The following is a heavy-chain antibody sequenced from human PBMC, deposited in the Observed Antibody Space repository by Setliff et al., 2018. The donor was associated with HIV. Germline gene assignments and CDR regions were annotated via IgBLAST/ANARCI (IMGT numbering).Heavy chain of an antibody. D-gene: IGHD3-10*01. J-gene: IGHJ6*03. CDR1: GFTFSSYW. Sequence: GGSLRLSCTTSGFTFSSYWMFWVRQAPGKGLVWVSRVNSDRLSTSYADAVKGRFTISRDNSKNTLYLQMNSLRAEDTAVYYCARDRLESLWYGDLHYMDVWGKGTTVTVSS. CDR3: ARDRLESLWYGDLHYMDV. V-gene: IGHV3-74*01. CDR2: VNSDRLST.